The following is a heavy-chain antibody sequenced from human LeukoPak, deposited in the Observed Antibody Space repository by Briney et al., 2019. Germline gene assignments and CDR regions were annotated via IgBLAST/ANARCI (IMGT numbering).Heavy chain of an antibody. J-gene: IGHJ4*02. V-gene: IGHV3-30*02. D-gene: IGHD6-6*01. CDR1: GFTFSSYG. CDR2: IWYGGSNK. CDR3: AKEHSTSSSFDY. Sequence: PGGSLRLSCAASGFTFSSYGMHWVRQAPGKGLEWVAVIWYGGSNKYYADSVKGRFTISRDNSKNTLYLQMNSLRAEDTAVYYCAKEHSTSSSFDYWGQGTLVTVSS.